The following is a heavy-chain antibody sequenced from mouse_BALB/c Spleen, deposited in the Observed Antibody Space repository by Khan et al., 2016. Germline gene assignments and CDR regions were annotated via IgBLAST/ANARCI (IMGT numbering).Heavy chain of an antibody. Sequence: EVQLQEAGPGLVKPSQSLSLTCTVAGYSITSDYAWNWIRQFPGNRLEWMGYLGYSGITSYNPSLKSRISITRDTSKNQFFLQLNSVTTADTGTYYCALLRYYWGQGTTLTVSS. D-gene: IGHD1-1*01. J-gene: IGHJ2*01. CDR3: ALLRYY. CDR2: LGYSGIT. V-gene: IGHV3-2*02. CDR1: GYSITSDYA.